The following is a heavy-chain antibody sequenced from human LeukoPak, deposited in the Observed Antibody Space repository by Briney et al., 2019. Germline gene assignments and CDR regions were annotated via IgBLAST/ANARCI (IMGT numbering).Heavy chain of an antibody. Sequence: QSGGSLRLSCAASGFTFSTYWMTWVRQAPGKGLEWVANIKQDGSEKYYVDSVKGRFTISRDNAKNSLYLQMNSLRAEDTAVYYCAGGRNSWFREARKDPWGPGTLVSVTS. CDR2: IKQDGSEK. CDR1: GFTFSTYW. J-gene: IGHJ5*02. V-gene: IGHV3-7*03. D-gene: IGHD3-10*01. CDR3: AGGRNSWFREARKDP.